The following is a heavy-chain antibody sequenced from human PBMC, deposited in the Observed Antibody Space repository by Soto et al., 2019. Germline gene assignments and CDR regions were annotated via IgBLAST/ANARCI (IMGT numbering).Heavy chain of an antibody. CDR3: AKATATGGGAFDI. CDR2: ILVDGRT. J-gene: IGHJ3*02. D-gene: IGHD2-8*02. Sequence: GGSLRLSCAASGFICSSYDMSWVRQAPGKGLEWVSTILVDGRTFYIDSVKGRFTISRDNSKNTVYLQMNSLTAGDTALYYCAKATATGGGAFDICGQGTMVTVSS. V-gene: IGHV3-23*01. CDR1: GFICSSYD.